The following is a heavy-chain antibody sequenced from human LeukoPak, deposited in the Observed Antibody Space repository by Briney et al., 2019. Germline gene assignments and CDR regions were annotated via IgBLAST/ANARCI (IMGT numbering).Heavy chain of an antibody. CDR1: GGSINSYY. Sequence: SETLSLTCTVSGGSINSYYWSWIRQPPGKGLEWIGYIYYSGSTNYNPSLKSRVTISVDTSKNQFSLRLSSVTAADTAVYYCARVTGYMTEDYFDYWGQGTLITVSS. CDR2: IYYSGST. CDR3: ARVTGYMTEDYFDY. V-gene: IGHV4-59*01. D-gene: IGHD6-13*01. J-gene: IGHJ4*02.